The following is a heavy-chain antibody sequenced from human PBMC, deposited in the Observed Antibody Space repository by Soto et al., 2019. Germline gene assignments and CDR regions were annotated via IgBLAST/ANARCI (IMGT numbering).Heavy chain of an antibody. CDR3: ASVPVLRYCSGGSCYFRPYYFDY. Sequence: GGSLRLSCAASGFTFRSYSMNLVRQAPVKGLEWVSSISSSSSYIYYAGSGKGRFTSSRDNAKNSRYLQMNSLRAEDTAVYYCASVPVLRYCSGGSCYFRPYYFDYWAQGTLVTVSS. V-gene: IGHV3-21*01. CDR1: GFTFRSYS. J-gene: IGHJ4*02. CDR2: ISSSSSYI. D-gene: IGHD2-15*01.